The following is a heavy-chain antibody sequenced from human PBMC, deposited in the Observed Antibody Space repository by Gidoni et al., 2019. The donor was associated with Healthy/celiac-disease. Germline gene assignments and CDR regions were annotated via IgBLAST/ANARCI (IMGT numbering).Heavy chain of an antibody. CDR3: AKDNSRSSVSVWFDP. Sequence: EVHLVESGGVVVQPGGSLRLSCAASGFTFADYTMHWVRQAPGKGLEWVSLISWDGGSTYYADSVKGRFTISRDNSKNSLYLQMNSLRTEDTALYYCAKDNSRSSVSVWFDPWGQGTLVTVSS. D-gene: IGHD6-6*01. J-gene: IGHJ5*02. V-gene: IGHV3-43*01. CDR2: ISWDGGST. CDR1: GFTFADYT.